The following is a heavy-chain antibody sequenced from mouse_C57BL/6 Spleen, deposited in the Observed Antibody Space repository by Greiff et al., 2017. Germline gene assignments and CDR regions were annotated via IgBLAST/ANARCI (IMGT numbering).Heavy chain of an antibody. V-gene: IGHV1-64*01. D-gene: IGHD2-1*01. CDR3: ARRGNCEYFDV. CDR1: GYTFTSYW. J-gene: IGHJ1*03. Sequence: QVQLQQPGAELVKPGASVKLSCKASGYTFTSYWMHWVKQRPGQGLEWIGMIHPNSGSTNYNEKFKSKATLTVDKSSSTAYMQLSSLTSEDSAGYYCARRGNCEYFDVWGTGTTVTVSS. CDR2: IHPNSGST.